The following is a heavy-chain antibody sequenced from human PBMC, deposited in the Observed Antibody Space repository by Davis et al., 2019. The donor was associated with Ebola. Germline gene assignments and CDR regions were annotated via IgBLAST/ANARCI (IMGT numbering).Heavy chain of an antibody. CDR1: GYTFTSYA. V-gene: IGHV1-3*01. Sequence: ASVKVSCKASGYTFTSYAMHWVRQAPGQRLEWMGWINAGNGNTKYSQKFQGRVTITRDTSASTAYMELSSLRSEDTAVYYCARARVITMVQGARAYYYGMDVWGQGTTVTVSS. CDR2: INAGNGNT. CDR3: ARARVITMVQGARAYYYGMDV. D-gene: IGHD3-10*01. J-gene: IGHJ6*02.